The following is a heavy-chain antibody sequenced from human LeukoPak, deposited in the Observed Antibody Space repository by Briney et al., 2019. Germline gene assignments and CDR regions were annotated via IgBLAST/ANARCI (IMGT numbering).Heavy chain of an antibody. CDR2: IKQDGSEN. D-gene: IGHD2-2*01. Sequence: GGSLRLSCAASGFTFSTYYMTWVRQATGKGLEWVAGIKQDGSENYYVDSVKGRFTISRDNSKSSLSLQMNSLRAEDTALYFCARERYCTSATCYVGTPFDYWGQGTLVTVSS. J-gene: IGHJ4*02. CDR1: GFTFSTYY. V-gene: IGHV3-7*01. CDR3: ARERYCTSATCYVGTPFDY.